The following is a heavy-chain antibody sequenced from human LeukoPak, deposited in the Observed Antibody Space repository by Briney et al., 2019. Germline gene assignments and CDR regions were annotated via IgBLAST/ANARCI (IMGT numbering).Heavy chain of an antibody. CDR1: GFTFSSYA. D-gene: IGHD2-15*01. Sequence: GGSLRLSCAASGFTFSSYAMSWVRQAPGKRLEWVSTISGSGSTYYADSVKGRFTISRDNSKNTLYLQMNSLRAEDTAVYYCAKVSGGTSLDYFDYWGQGTLVTVSS. V-gene: IGHV3-23*01. CDR2: ISGSGST. CDR3: AKVSGGTSLDYFDY. J-gene: IGHJ4*02.